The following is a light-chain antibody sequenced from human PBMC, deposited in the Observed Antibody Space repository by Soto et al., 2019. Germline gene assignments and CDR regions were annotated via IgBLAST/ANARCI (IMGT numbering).Light chain of an antibody. CDR3: LRYSSSQWT. J-gene: IGKJ1*01. Sequence: DIQMTQSPSSLSASVGDRVTITCRASQSISSYLNWYQQKPGKAPKLLIYAASSLQSGVPSRFSGSGSGTDFTLTISSLQPEDFAVYFCLRYSSSQWTFGQGTKVDIK. CDR1: QSISSY. V-gene: IGKV1-39*01. CDR2: AAS.